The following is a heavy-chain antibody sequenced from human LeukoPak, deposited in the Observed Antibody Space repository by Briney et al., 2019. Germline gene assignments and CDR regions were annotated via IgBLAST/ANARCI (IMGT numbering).Heavy chain of an antibody. CDR2: INPNSGGT. CDR3: AIIGAFDI. Sequence: ASVKVSCKASGYTFTSYDINWVRQAPGQGLEWMGRINPNSGGTNYAQKFQGRVTMTRDTSISTAYMELSRLRSDDTAVYYCAIIGAFDIWGQGTMVTVSS. CDR1: GYTFTSYD. V-gene: IGHV1-2*06. J-gene: IGHJ3*02.